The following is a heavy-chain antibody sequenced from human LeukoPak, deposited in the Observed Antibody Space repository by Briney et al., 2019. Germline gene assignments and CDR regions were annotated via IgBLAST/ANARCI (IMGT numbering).Heavy chain of an antibody. J-gene: IGHJ6*03. CDR1: GGSINTPNYY. CDR2: IYTSGST. Sequence: SETLSLTCTVSGGSINTPNYYWSWFRQPAEKGLEWIGRIYTSGSTYYNPSLKSRVTISADTSKNQFSLNVSSVTAADTAVYYCARATSSYFYYMDVWGKGTTVTISS. V-gene: IGHV4-61*02. CDR3: ARATSSYFYYMDV. D-gene: IGHD5-12*01.